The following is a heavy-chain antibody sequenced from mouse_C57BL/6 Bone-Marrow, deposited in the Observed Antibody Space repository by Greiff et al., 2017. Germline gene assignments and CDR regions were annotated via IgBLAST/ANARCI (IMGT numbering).Heavy chain of an antibody. J-gene: IGHJ4*01. CDR2: INPGSGYT. CDR3: ARSGTTGGMDY. D-gene: IGHD1-1*01. Sequence: VQLLQSGADLAKPGASVKLSCKASGYTFTSYGMHWVRQRPGQGLEWIGYINPGSGYTKYQQNVKDKATLTADKSSSTDYMQLSSLTYEDSAVYYCARSGTTGGMDYWGQGTSVTVSS. V-gene: IGHV1-7*01. CDR1: GYTFTSYG.